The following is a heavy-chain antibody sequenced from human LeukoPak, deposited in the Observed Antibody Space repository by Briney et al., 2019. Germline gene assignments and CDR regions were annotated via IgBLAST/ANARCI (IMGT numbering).Heavy chain of an antibody. CDR3: ARDNSPGWFDP. V-gene: IGHV3-74*01. CDR1: EFTFSLFY. CDR2: ISGDGAST. D-gene: IGHD4-23*01. J-gene: IGHJ5*02. Sequence: GGSLRLSCAVSEFTFSLFYMHWVRQAPGKGLEWVARISGDGASTSYADSVKGRFTISRDNAKNTVYLQMNSLRAEDTALYYCARDNSPGWFDPWGQGTLVTVSS.